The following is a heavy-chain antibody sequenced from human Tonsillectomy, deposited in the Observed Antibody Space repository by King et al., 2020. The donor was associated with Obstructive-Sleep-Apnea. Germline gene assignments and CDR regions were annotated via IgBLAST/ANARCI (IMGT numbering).Heavy chain of an antibody. J-gene: IGHJ4*02. CDR2: IRYDGSDK. D-gene: IGHD1-14*01. CDR1: GFTFSTYG. CDR3: AKDSTLRTPDY. V-gene: IGHV3-30*02. Sequence: HVQLVESGGGVVQPGRSLRLSCAASGFTFSTYGMHWVRQAPGKGLEWVDFIRYDGSDKYYEDSVKGRFTISRDNSKHTLYLQINSLVAEDTAVYYCAKDSTLRTPDYWGQGTLVTVSS.